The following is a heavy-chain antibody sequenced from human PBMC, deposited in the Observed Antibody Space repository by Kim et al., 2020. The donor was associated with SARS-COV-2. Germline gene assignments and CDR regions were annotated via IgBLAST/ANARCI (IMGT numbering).Heavy chain of an antibody. D-gene: IGHD1-26*01. CDR3: ARVSRGNYKWFDP. CDR1: GYTFTNFY. V-gene: IGHV1-18*01. Sequence: ASVKVSCKASGYTFTNFYITWLRQAPGQGLEWMGWISSYNGETFYAQKFKDRVIMTTDTSTSTAYMEVRGLRSDDTAFFYCARVSRGNYKWFDPWGQGTLVTVSS. J-gene: IGHJ5*02. CDR2: ISSYNGET.